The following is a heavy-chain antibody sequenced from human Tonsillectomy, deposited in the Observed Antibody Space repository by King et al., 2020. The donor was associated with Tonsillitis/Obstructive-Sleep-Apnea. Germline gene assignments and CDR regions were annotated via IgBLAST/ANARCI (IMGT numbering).Heavy chain of an antibody. CDR2: INSDGSST. J-gene: IGHJ2*01. V-gene: IGHV3-74*01. Sequence: VQLVESGGGLVQPGGSLRLSCAASGFTFSSYWMHWVRQAPGKGLVWVSRINSDGSSTSYADSVKGRFTISRDNAKNTLYLQMNSLRAEDTAVYYCARTGQDLWSGDFTSDWYFDLWGRGTLVTVSS. CDR3: ARTGQDLWSGDFTSDWYFDL. CDR1: GFTFSSYW. D-gene: IGHD3-10*01.